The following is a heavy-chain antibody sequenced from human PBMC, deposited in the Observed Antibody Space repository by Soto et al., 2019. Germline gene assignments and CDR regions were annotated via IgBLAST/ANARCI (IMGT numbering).Heavy chain of an antibody. Sequence: SETLSLTCTFSCGSIINYYWSWIRQPPGNELEWIAYIYYNGITNYNPSLKSRVTISVDTSKNQFSLTLTSVTAADTAVYYCARGRRYYYDNTGPFYFEHWGQGTLVTVSS. CDR1: CGSIINYY. CDR2: IYYNGIT. D-gene: IGHD3-22*01. V-gene: IGHV4-59*01. CDR3: ARGRRYYYDNTGPFYFEH. J-gene: IGHJ4*02.